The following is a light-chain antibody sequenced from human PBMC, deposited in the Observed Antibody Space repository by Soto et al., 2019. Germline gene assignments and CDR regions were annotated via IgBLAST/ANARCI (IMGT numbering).Light chain of an antibody. J-gene: IGLJ3*02. V-gene: IGLV4-69*01. CDR2: VDSNGSY. CDR3: QTWGTGIRV. Sequence: QTVVTQSPSASASLGASVKLTCTLSSGHSSYAIAWHQQHPEKGPRCLMRVDSNGSYRKGDGIPDSFSGSSSGAERYLTISSLQSEDEADYYCQTWGTGIRVFGGGTKLTVL. CDR1: SGHSSYA.